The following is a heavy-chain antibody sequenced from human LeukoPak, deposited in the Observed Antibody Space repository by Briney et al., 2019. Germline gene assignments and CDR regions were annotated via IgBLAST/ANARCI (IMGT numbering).Heavy chain of an antibody. J-gene: IGHJ4*02. CDR2: ISSKAYGGTT. D-gene: IGHD3-10*01. V-gene: IGHV3-49*04. CDR1: GFTFGDYA. CDR3: TRLRLEKRDFFGAGSYLDF. Sequence: GGSLRLSCTASGFTFGDYAMSWVRQAPGKGLEWVGFISSKAYGGTTEYAASVKGRFTISRDDSKSIAYLQMNSLKAEDTAVYYCTRLRLEKRDFFGAGSYLDFWGQGTLVTVSS.